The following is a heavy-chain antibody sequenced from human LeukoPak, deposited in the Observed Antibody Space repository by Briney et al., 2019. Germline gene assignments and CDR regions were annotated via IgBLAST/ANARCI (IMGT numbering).Heavy chain of an antibody. J-gene: IGHJ4*02. CDR2: IYSGGST. V-gene: IGHV3-53*01. CDR3: ARGCNSTSCYGFDY. CDR1: GFTFSSKY. Sequence: GGSLRLSCAASGFTFSSKYMSWVRQAPGQGLERVSVIYSGGSTYYADSVKGRFTISRDNSKNTLYLQMNSLRAEDTAVYYCARGCNSTSCYGFDYWGQGTLVTVSS. D-gene: IGHD2-2*01.